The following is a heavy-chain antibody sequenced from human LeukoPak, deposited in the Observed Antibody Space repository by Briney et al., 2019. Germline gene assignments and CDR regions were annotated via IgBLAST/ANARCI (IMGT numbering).Heavy chain of an antibody. V-gene: IGHV3-23*01. J-gene: IGHJ4*02. CDR3: AKGILSPVIVPFDF. Sequence: GGSLRLSCAASGFTFSSYAVTWVRQAPGKGLEWVSAISTSGGSTFYADSVKGRFTISRDNSKNTLYPQMNSLRAEDTAVYYCAKGILSPVIVPFDFWGQGTLVTVSS. CDR1: GFTFSSYA. D-gene: IGHD2-15*01. CDR2: ISTSGGST.